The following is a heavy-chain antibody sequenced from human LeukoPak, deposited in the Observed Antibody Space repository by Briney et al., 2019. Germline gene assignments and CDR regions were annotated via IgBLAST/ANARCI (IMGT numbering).Heavy chain of an antibody. CDR2: MNPNSGNT. V-gene: IGHV1-8*01. CDR1: GYTFTSYD. J-gene: IGHJ3*02. Sequence: SVKVSCKASGYTFTSYDINWVRQATGQGLEWMGWMNPNSGNTGYAQKFQGRVTMTRNTSISTAYMELSSLRSEDTAVYYCARVLRGVPYAFDIWGQGTMVTVSS. D-gene: IGHD1-26*01. CDR3: ARVLRGVPYAFDI.